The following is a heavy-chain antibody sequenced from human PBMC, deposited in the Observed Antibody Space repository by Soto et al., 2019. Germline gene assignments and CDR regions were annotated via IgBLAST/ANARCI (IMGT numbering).Heavy chain of an antibody. CDR3: ARDAFGDEGQGGAFDF. Sequence: QVQLVESGGGVVQPGRSLRLSCAASGFTYSIYAMQWVRQAPGKGLEWVGIIWYDGTKKYYADSVKGRFTISRDNSKNTLDLQMNSLRAEDTAVYYCARDAFGDEGQGGAFDFWGQGTMVTVSS. D-gene: IGHD2-21*01. J-gene: IGHJ3*01. CDR1: GFTYSIYA. CDR2: IWYDGTKK. V-gene: IGHV3-33*01.